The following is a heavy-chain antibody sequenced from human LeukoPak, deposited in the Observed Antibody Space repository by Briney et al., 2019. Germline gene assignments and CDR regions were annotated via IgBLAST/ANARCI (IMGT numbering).Heavy chain of an antibody. J-gene: IGHJ4*02. Sequence: GGSLRLSCAASGFTVSSNYMSWVRQAPGKGLEWVSVIYSGGSTYYADSAKGRFTISRDNSKNTLYLQMNSLRAEDTAVYYCARDMSSSGYYSDYWGQGTLVTVSS. CDR3: ARDMSSSGYYSDY. CDR2: IYSGGST. V-gene: IGHV3-66*02. D-gene: IGHD3-22*01. CDR1: GFTVSSNY.